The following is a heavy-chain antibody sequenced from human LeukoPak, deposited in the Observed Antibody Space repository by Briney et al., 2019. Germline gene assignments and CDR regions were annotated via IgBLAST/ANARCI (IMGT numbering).Heavy chain of an antibody. V-gene: IGHV1-46*01. Sequence: ASVKVSCKASGYTFTSYDINWVRQAPGQGLEWMGVINPSGTSTDYAQRFQGRITMTRDTSTNTVYMELSSLRSEDTAVYYCAGPHGASYYYFDYWGQGTLVTVSS. CDR1: GYTFTSYD. CDR3: AGPHGASYYYFDY. J-gene: IGHJ4*02. D-gene: IGHD3-10*01. CDR2: INPSGTST.